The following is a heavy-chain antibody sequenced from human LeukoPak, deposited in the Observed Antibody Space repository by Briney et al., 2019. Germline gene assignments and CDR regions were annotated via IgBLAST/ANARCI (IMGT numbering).Heavy chain of an antibody. CDR3: ARERDGRFFDY. CDR1: GFTFSTYG. D-gene: IGHD5-24*01. V-gene: IGHV3-30*03. Sequence: PGRSLRLSCAASGFTFSTYGMHWVRQAPGKGLEWVAVISYDGNKKYSADSVKGRFTISRDNSKNTLYLQMNTLRAEDTAVYYCARERDGRFFDYWGQGTLVTVSS. CDR2: ISYDGNKK. J-gene: IGHJ4*02.